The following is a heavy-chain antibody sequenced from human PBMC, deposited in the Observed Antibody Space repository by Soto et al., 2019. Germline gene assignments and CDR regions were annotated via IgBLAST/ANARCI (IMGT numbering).Heavy chain of an antibody. CDR3: ASGDCSSTSCYTSPYYCYGMDV. Sequence: QVQLVQSGAEVKKPGSSVKVSCKASGGTFSSYAISWVRQAPGQGLEWMGGIIPIFGTANYAQKFQGRVTITADESTSSAYMELSSLRSEDTAVYYCASGDCSSTSCYTSPYYCYGMDVWGQGTTVTVSS. CDR1: GGTFSSYA. CDR2: IIPIFGTA. D-gene: IGHD2-2*02. J-gene: IGHJ6*02. V-gene: IGHV1-69*01.